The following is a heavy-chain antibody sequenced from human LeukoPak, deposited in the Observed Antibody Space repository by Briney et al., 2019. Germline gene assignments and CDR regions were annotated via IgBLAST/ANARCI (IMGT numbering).Heavy chain of an antibody. D-gene: IGHD3-10*01. V-gene: IGHV1-69*05. J-gene: IGHJ3*02. CDR2: IIPIFGTA. CDR3: ARHLEGGSGSNAFDI. Sequence: SVKVSCKASGGTFSSYAISWVRQAPGQRLEWMGGIIPIFGTANYAQKFQGRVTITTDESTSTAYMELSSLRSEDTAVYYCARHLEGGSGSNAFDIWGQGTMVTVSS. CDR1: GGTFSSYA.